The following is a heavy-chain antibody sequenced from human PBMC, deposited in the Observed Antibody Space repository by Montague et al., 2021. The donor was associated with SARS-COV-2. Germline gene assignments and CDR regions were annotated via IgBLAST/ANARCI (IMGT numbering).Heavy chain of an antibody. J-gene: IGHJ4*02. CDR2: IYSGGST. CDR1: GFTVSSNY. CDR3: ARDYGDFYFDY. Sequence: SLRLSCAASGFTVSSNYMSWVRQAPGKGLEWVSVIYSGGSTYYADSVKGRFTISRDNSKNTRYLQMNSLRAEDTAVYYCARDYGDFYFDYWGQGTLVTVSS. V-gene: IGHV3-53*01. D-gene: IGHD4-17*01.